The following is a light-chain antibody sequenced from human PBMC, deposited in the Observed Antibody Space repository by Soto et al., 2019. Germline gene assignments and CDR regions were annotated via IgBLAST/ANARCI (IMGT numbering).Light chain of an antibody. CDR1: QSVSSY. V-gene: IGKV3-11*01. J-gene: IGKJ2*01. CDR3: QQRSNWPPYT. CDR2: DAS. Sequence: EIVLTQSPATLSWSPGERATLSCRASQSVSSYLAWYQQKPGQAPRLLIYDASNRATGIPARFSGSGSGTDFTLTIRSLEPEDFAVYYCQQRSNWPPYTFGQGTKLEIK.